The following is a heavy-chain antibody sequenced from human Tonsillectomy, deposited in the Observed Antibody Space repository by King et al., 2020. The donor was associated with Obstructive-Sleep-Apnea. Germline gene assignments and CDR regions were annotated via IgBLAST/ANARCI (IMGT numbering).Heavy chain of an antibody. Sequence: VQLVESGGGLVKPGGSLRLSCAASALTFSTDTMNCVRQAPGKGLEWVSSISSSSSYIYYADSVKGRFTISRDNAKNSLYLQMNSLRAEDTAVYYCTRDRGPYYYGMADWGQGTTVTVSS. CDR2: ISSSSSYI. J-gene: IGHJ6*02. V-gene: IGHV3-21*01. CDR3: TRDRGPYYYGMAD. CDR1: ALTFSTDT. D-gene: IGHD3-10*01.